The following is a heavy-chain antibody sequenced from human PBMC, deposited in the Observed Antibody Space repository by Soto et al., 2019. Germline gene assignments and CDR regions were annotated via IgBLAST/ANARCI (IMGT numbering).Heavy chain of an antibody. CDR1: GFTFSSYA. Sequence: EVQLLESGGGLVQPGGSLRLSCAASGFTFSSYAMSWVRQAPGKGLEWVSAISGSGGSTYYADPVKGRFTISRDNSKNTLYLQMNSLRAEDTAVYYCAKDGAYYYDSADYWGQGTLVTVSS. J-gene: IGHJ4*02. D-gene: IGHD3-22*01. CDR2: ISGSGGST. V-gene: IGHV3-23*01. CDR3: AKDGAYYYDSADY.